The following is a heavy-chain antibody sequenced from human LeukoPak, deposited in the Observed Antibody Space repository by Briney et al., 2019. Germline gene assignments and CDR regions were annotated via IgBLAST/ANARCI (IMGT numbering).Heavy chain of an antibody. V-gene: IGHV4-59*01. CDR1: GGSISSYY. CDR3: ARGYDSSGYYSSAPKPDFDY. J-gene: IGHJ4*02. D-gene: IGHD3-22*01. Sequence: NPSETLSLTCTVSGGSISSYYWSWIRQPPGKRLEGIGYIYYSGSTNYNPSLKSRVTISVDTSKNQFSLKLSSVTAADTAVYYCARGYDSSGYYSSAPKPDFDYWGQGTLVTVSS. CDR2: IYYSGST.